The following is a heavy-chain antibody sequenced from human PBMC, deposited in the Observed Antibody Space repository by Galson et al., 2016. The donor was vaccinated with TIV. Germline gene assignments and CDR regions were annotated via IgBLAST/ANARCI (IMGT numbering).Heavy chain of an antibody. D-gene: IGHD2-2*02. CDR3: ARSLLYYDPYYLDY. Sequence: SLRLSCAGSGFTINNAWMSWVRQAPGKGLEWVANINLDGSKKYCVDSVRGRFTISRDNPRNSLYLQLNSLRAEDTAVYYCARSLLYYDPYYLDYWGQGTLVSVSS. J-gene: IGHJ4*02. CDR1: GFTINNAW. V-gene: IGHV3-7*01. CDR2: INLDGSKK.